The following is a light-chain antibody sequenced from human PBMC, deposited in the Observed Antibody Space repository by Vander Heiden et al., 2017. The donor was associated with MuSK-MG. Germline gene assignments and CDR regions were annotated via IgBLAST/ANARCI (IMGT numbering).Light chain of an antibody. CDR3: QHYSSSFT. CDR2: AAS. Sequence: DIVLTQSPGALSLSPGERATLPCRASQSVGSNYLAWYQQKPGQAPRLLIYAASSRVTGSPDRFSGSGSWTDFTLGSNRREHEDLAVYYWQHYSSSFTFGHGTKVDIK. J-gene: IGKJ3*01. V-gene: IGKV3-20*01. CDR1: QSVGSNY.